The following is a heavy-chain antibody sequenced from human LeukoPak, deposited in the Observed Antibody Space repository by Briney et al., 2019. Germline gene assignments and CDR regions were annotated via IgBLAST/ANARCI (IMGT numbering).Heavy chain of an antibody. D-gene: IGHD3-10*01. Sequence: ASVKVSCKASGYTFTSYYMHWVRQAPGQGLEWMGIINPSGGSTSYAQKLQGRVTMTTDTSTSTAYMELRSLRSDDTAVYYCARASGGMDVWGQGTTVTVSS. J-gene: IGHJ6*02. CDR3: ARASGGMDV. CDR2: INPSGGST. CDR1: GYTFTSYY. V-gene: IGHV1-46*01.